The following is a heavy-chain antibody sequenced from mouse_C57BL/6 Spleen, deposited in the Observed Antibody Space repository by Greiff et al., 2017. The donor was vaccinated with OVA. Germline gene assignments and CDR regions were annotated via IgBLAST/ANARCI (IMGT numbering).Heavy chain of an antibody. CDR1: GFSFNTYA. J-gene: IGHJ3*01. D-gene: IGHD2-4*01. CDR2: IRSKSNNYAT. Sequence: EVKLMESGGGLVQPKGSLKLSCAASGFSFNTYAMNWVRQAPGKGLEWVARIRSKSNNYATYYVDSVKDRFTISRDDSESMLYLQMNNLKTEDTAMYYCVRPLYDYEFAYWGQGTLVTVSA. V-gene: IGHV10-1*01. CDR3: VRPLYDYEFAY.